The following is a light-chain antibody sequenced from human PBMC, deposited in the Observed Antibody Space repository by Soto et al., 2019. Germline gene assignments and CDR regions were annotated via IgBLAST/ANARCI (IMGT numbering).Light chain of an antibody. V-gene: IGKV3-20*01. CDR3: QRYGASPPWT. CDR1: QDISSSY. J-gene: IGKJ1*01. CDR2: GAS. Sequence: EIVLTQSPGTLSLSPGERATLSCRASQDISSSYLAWYQQKLGQAPRLLISGASSRATGIPDRFSGSGSGTEVTLTISRLEPEDFAVYYCQRYGASPPWTFGQGTKVEIK.